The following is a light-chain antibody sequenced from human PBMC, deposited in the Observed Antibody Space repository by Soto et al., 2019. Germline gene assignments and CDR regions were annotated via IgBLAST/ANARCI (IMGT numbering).Light chain of an antibody. CDR3: QQSYSTLT. J-gene: IGKJ3*01. CDR2: AAS. Sequence: DIQMTQSPSSLSASVGDRVTITCRASQSISSYLNWYQQKPGRAPKLLIYAASSLQSGVPSRFSGSGSGTDFTLTISSLQPEDFATYSYQQSYSTLTFGPGNKVDI. CDR1: QSISSY. V-gene: IGKV1-39*01.